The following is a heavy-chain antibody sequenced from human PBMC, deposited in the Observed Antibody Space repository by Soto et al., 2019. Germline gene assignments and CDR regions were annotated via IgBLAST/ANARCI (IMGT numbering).Heavy chain of an antibody. D-gene: IGHD2-15*01. CDR3: ARDRRLYCSGGSCYSTVDY. CDR1: GYTFTSYA. V-gene: IGHV1-18*01. CDR2: TSPYNGNT. J-gene: IGHJ4*02. Sequence: QVQLVQSGAEVKKPGASVKVSCKASGYTFTSYAFSWVRQAPGQGLEWVGWTSPYNGNTNYAQKFQGRVTMTIDTSTSTAYMELRSLRSDDTAVYYCARDRRLYCSGGSCYSTVDYWGQGTLVTVSS.